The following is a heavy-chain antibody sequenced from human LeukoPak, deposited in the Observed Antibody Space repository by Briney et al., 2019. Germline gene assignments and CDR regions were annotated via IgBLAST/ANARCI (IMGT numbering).Heavy chain of an antibody. D-gene: IGHD3-10*01. Sequence: PSETLSLTCTVSGGSISSSSYYWGWIRQPPGKGLEWIGSIYYSGSTYYNPSLKSRVTISVDTSKNQFSLKLSSVTAADTAVYYCARDRAGHYYGYYYGMDVWGQGTTVTVSS. CDR2: IYYSGST. J-gene: IGHJ6*02. CDR1: GGSISSSSYY. V-gene: IGHV4-39*07. CDR3: ARDRAGHYYGYYYGMDV.